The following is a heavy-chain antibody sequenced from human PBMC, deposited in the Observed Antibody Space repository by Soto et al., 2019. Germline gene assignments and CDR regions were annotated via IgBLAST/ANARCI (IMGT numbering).Heavy chain of an antibody. J-gene: IGHJ4*02. CDR3: ARAGYYYDYVWGSYRFTYFDY. V-gene: IGHV4-31*03. Sequence: SLTCTVSGGSISSGGYYWSWIRQHPGKGLEWIGYIYYSGSTYYNPSLKSRVTISVDTSKNQFSLKLSSVTAADTAVYYCARAGYYYDYVWGSYRFTYFDYWGQGTLVTVSS. D-gene: IGHD3-16*02. CDR1: GGSISSGGYY. CDR2: IYYSGST.